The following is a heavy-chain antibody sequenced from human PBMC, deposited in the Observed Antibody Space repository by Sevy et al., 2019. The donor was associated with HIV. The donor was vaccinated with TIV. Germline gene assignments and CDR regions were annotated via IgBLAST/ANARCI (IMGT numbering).Heavy chain of an antibody. Sequence: GGCLRLSCAASGFTFSSYWMHWVRQAPGKGLVWVSRINSDGSSTRYTDSVKGRFSISRDNAKNTQYLQMNSLRAEDTAVYYCARDFQNWFDPWGQGTLVTVSS. J-gene: IGHJ5*02. CDR3: ARDFQNWFDP. CDR2: INSDGSST. V-gene: IGHV3-74*01. CDR1: GFTFSSYW.